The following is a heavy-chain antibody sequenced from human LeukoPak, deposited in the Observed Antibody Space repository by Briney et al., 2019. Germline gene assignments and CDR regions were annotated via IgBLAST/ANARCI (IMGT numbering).Heavy chain of an antibody. CDR2: ITGGASTG. D-gene: IGHD1-26*01. Sequence: GGSLRLSCTASGFTFKTHAMSWVRQAPGKGLEWVSGITGGASTGDYADSVKGRFTISRDNSKNTLYLQMNSLGAEDSAVYYCAKHIYSGDSRYFDYWGQGTLVTVSS. CDR1: GFTFKTHA. CDR3: AKHIYSGDSRYFDY. V-gene: IGHV3-23*01. J-gene: IGHJ4*02.